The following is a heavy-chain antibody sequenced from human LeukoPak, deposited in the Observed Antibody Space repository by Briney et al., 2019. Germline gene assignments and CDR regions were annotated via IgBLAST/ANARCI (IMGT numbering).Heavy chain of an antibody. J-gene: IGHJ4*02. CDR1: GGSISSYY. CDR2: IYHSGST. V-gene: IGHV4-59*08. Sequence: SETLSLTCTVSGGSISSYYWSWIRQPPGKGLEWIGYIYHSGSTNYNPSLKSRVTISVDTSKNQFSLKLSSVTAADTAVYYCARHHSGAYSSGWEFDYWGQGTLVTVSS. CDR3: ARHHSGAYSSGWEFDY. D-gene: IGHD6-19*01.